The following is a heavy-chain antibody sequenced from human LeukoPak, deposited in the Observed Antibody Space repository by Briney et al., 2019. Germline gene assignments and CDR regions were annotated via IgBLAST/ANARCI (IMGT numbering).Heavy chain of an antibody. CDR1: GFTFSSYW. CDR2: IKQDGSEK. V-gene: IGHV3-7*01. CDR3: ARIHIVVPFDY. D-gene: IGHD2-21*01. Sequence: GGSLRLSCAASGFTFSSYWMSWVRQAPGKGLEWVANIKQDGSEKYYVDSVKGRFTVSRDNAKNSLYLQMNSLRAEDTAVYYCARIHIVVPFDYWGQGTLVTVSS. J-gene: IGHJ4*02.